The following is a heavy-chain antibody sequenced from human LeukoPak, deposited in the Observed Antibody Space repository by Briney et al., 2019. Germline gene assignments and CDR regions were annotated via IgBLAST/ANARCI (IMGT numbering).Heavy chain of an antibody. Sequence: ASVKVSCKASGYTFTSYGISWVRHPPGQGLEWMGWISAYNGNTNYAQKHQGRVTMTTDTSTSTAYMELRSLRSDDTAVYYCARERGMRYCSSTSCYWDYYYGMDVWGKGTTVTVSS. CDR3: ARERGMRYCSSTSCYWDYYYGMDV. CDR2: ISAYNGNT. J-gene: IGHJ6*04. V-gene: IGHV1-18*04. CDR1: GYTFTSYG. D-gene: IGHD2-2*01.